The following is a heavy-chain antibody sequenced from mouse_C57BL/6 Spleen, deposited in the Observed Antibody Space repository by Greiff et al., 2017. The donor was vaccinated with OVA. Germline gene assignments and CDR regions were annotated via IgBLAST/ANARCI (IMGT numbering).Heavy chain of an antibody. CDR3: ARRGGIYYGNYDWYFDV. CDR2: ISSGSSTI. D-gene: IGHD2-1*01. V-gene: IGHV5-17*01. J-gene: IGHJ1*03. CDR1: GFTFSDYG. Sequence: EVKLMESGGGLVKPGGSLKLSCAASGFTFSDYGMHWVRQAPEKGLEWVAYISSGSSTIYYADTVKGRFTISRDNAKNTLFLQMTSLRSEDTAMYYCARRGGIYYGNYDWYFDVWGTGTTVTVSS.